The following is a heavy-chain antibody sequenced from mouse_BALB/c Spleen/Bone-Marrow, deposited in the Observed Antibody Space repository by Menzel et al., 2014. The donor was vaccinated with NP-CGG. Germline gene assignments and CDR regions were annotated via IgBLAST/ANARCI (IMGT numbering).Heavy chain of an antibody. D-gene: IGHD2-14*01. J-gene: IGHJ4*01. CDR3: VRIGYEDATDY. CDR1: DYSFTGYT. CDR2: INPYNGGT. Sequence: EVQVVESGPELVKPGASMKISCKASDYSFTGYTMNWVKQSHGKNLEWIGLINPYNGGTKYNQKFKGKATLTVDKSSNTAYMELLSLTSEDSAVYYCVRIGYEDATDYWGQGTSVTVSS. V-gene: IGHV1-18*01.